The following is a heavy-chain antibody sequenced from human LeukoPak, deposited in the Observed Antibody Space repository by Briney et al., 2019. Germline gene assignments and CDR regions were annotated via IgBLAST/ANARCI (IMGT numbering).Heavy chain of an antibody. D-gene: IGHD6-6*01. J-gene: IGHJ4*02. V-gene: IGHV4-34*01. CDR1: GGSFSGYY. CDR2: INHSGST. Sequence: SETLSLTCAVYGGSFSGYYWSWIRLPPGKGLEWIGEINHSGSTNYNPSLKSRVTISADTSKNQFSLKLSSLTAADTAVYYCARGNSSSSAFDYWGQGTLVTVSS. CDR3: ARGNSSSSAFDY.